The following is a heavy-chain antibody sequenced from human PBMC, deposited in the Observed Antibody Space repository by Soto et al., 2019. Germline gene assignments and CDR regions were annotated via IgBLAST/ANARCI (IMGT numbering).Heavy chain of an antibody. Sequence: GGSLRLSCAASGFTFSSYSMNWVRQAPGKGLEWVSYISSSSSTIYYADSVKGRFTISRDNAKNSLYLQMNSLRDEDTAVYYCARDLLRYFDWPDAFDIWGQGTMVTVSS. J-gene: IGHJ3*02. CDR3: ARDLLRYFDWPDAFDI. D-gene: IGHD3-9*01. CDR1: GFTFSSYS. V-gene: IGHV3-48*02. CDR2: ISSSSSTI.